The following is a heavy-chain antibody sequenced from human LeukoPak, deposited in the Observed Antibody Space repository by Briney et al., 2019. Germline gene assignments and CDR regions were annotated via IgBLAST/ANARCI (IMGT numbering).Heavy chain of an antibody. J-gene: IGHJ4*02. Sequence: SLRLSCLTSGFTFRDYGFGWVRQAPGMGLEWVRFIRSRIYGGAPEHAGAVRGRFSVSRDDSESIDSLQMNTLKSEDTAVYYCARGQTVSGAKYYFDFWSPGTLVTVSS. CDR1: GFTFRDYG. CDR3: ARGQTVSGAKYYFDF. V-gene: IGHV3-49*04. CDR2: IRSRIYGGAP. D-gene: IGHD3-10*01.